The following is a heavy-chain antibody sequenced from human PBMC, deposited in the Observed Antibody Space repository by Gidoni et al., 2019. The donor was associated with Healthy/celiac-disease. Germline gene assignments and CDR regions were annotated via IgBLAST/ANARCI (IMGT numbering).Heavy chain of an antibody. CDR1: GFTFSSYA. J-gene: IGHJ4*02. Sequence: EVQLLESGGGFVQPGGSLRLSCAASGFTFSSYALSWVRQAPGKGLEWVSAISGSGGSTYYADSVKGRFTISRDNSKNTLYLQMNSLRAEDTAVYYCAKEGSVDIVATSTFGYFDYWGQGTLVTVSS. CDR3: AKEGSVDIVATSTFGYFDY. V-gene: IGHV3-23*01. CDR2: ISGSGGST. D-gene: IGHD5-12*01.